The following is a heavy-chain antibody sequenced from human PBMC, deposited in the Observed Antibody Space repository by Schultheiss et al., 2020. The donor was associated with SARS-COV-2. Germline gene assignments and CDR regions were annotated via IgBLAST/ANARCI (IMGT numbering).Heavy chain of an antibody. Sequence: GGSLRLSCAASGFTFSSYAMHWVRQAPGKGLEWVAVISYDGSNKYYADSVKGRFTISRDNSKNTLYLQMNSLRAEDTAVYYCARSYDFSFDYWGQGTLVTVSS. CDR2: ISYDGSNK. J-gene: IGHJ4*02. CDR3: ARSYDFSFDY. CDR1: GFTFSSYA. D-gene: IGHD3-3*01. V-gene: IGHV3-30*07.